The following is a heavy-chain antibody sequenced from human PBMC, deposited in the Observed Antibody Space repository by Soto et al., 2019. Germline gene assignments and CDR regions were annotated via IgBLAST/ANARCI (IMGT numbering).Heavy chain of an antibody. Sequence: QVQLRQWGAGLLKPLETLSLRCAVYGESLSDYSWSWIRQSPDKGLEWIGEINHGGNTKSNPSLKSRVTIALDTSKNQVSLLLTSATAADTAVYRCARGGGKSGYFFDYWGRGTLVIVSS. D-gene: IGHD5-12*01. J-gene: IGHJ4*02. CDR1: GESLSDYS. CDR3: ARGGGKSGYFFDY. V-gene: IGHV4-34*02. CDR2: INHGGNT.